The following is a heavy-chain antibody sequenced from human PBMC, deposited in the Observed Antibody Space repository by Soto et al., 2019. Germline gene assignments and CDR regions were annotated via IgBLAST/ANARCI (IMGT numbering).Heavy chain of an antibody. CDR2: IKHIGST. Sequence: TRSPSDSVYSETDRGYFWSGIREPPGTGLEWIGEIKHIGSTNYNPCLKSRVTISVDTSKNQFSLKLSSVTAADTAVYYCARGCSWGGDSSGYYSPFDYWGQGTLVTVSS. D-gene: IGHD3-22*01. V-gene: IGHV4-34*01. CDR1: SETDRGYF. J-gene: IGHJ4*02. CDR3: ARGCSWGGDSSGYYSPFDY.